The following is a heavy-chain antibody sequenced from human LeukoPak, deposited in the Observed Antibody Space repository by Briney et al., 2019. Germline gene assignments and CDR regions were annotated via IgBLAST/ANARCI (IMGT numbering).Heavy chain of an antibody. D-gene: IGHD3-9*01. CDR3: ARGGDNYDILTQ. V-gene: IGHV1-2*02. CDR1: EYIFTDYY. CDR2: INPHSGGT. J-gene: IGHJ4*02. Sequence: AASMKVSCKASEYIFTDYYIHWVRQAPGQGLEWMGWINPHSGGTNYAQNFQDRVTMTGDTSISTAYMELSRLISDDTAIYYCARGGDNYDILTQWGQGTLVTVSS.